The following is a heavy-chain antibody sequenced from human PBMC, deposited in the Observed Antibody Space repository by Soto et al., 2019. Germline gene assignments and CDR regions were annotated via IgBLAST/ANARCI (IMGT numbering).Heavy chain of an antibody. CDR3: ARDDEGGSDCDLGY. J-gene: IGHJ4*02. CDR2: ILSDGSNK. D-gene: IGHD1-26*01. Sequence: QVQLVESGGGVVQPGRSLRLSCAVSGFTLSSHAMHWVSQAPGKGLEWVALILSDGSNKYYADSVKGRFTTSRDNSKNTMYLQMNSLSVEDTAVYYCARDDEGGSDCDLGYWGQGALVTVSS. CDR1: GFTLSSHA. V-gene: IGHV3-30-3*01.